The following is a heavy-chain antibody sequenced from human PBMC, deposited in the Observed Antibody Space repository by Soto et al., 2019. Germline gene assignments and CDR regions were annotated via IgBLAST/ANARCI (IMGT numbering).Heavy chain of an antibody. Sequence: SETLSPTCAVYGGAFIGYYCSFGRQPPLKWREWIVEINHSGSTNYNPSLKSRVTISVDTSKNQFSLKLSSVTAADTAVYYCASIPRLRYCSSTSCPGYYFDYWGQGTLVTVSS. CDR2: INHSGST. V-gene: IGHV4-34*01. J-gene: IGHJ4*02. D-gene: IGHD2-2*01. CDR1: GGAFIGYY. CDR3: ASIPRLRYCSSTSCPGYYFDY.